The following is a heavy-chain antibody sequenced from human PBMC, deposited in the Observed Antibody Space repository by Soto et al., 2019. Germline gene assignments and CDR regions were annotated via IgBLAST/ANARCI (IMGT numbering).Heavy chain of an antibody. Sequence: EVQLVESGGGLVKPGGSLRLSCAASGFTFSSYSMNWVRQAPGKGLEWVSSISSSSSYIYYADSVKGRFTISRDNAKNSLYPQMNSLRAEDTAVYYCARLASLMVYAPIDYWGQGTLVTVSS. D-gene: IGHD2-8*01. CDR2: ISSSSSYI. CDR3: ARLASLMVYAPIDY. CDR1: GFTFSSYS. J-gene: IGHJ4*02. V-gene: IGHV3-21*01.